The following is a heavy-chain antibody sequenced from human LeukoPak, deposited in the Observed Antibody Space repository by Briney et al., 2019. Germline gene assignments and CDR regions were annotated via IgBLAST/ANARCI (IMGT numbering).Heavy chain of an antibody. Sequence: ASVKVSCKVSGYTLTELSMHWVRQAPGKGLEWMGGFDPEDGGTIYAQKFQGRVTITADKSTSTAYMELSSLRSEDTAVYYCARDRSEGRSSSSGILGAFDIWGQGTMVTVSS. CDR2: FDPEDGGT. D-gene: IGHD6-13*01. CDR3: ARDRSEGRSSSSGILGAFDI. CDR1: GYTLTELS. J-gene: IGHJ3*02. V-gene: IGHV1-24*01.